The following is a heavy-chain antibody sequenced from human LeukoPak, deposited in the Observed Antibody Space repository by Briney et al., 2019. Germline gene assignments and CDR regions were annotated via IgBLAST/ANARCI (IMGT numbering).Heavy chain of an antibody. CDR3: ARDNGIVGSNYYYYGMDV. V-gene: IGHV3-33*01. CDR1: GFTFSSYG. J-gene: IGHJ6*02. CDR2: IWYDGSNK. Sequence: PGGSLRLSCAASGFTFSSYGMHWVRQAPGKGLEWVAVIWYDGSNKYYADSVKGRFTISRDNSKNTLYLQMNSLRAEDTAVYYCARDNGIVGSNYYYYGMDVWGQGTTVTVSS. D-gene: IGHD1-26*01.